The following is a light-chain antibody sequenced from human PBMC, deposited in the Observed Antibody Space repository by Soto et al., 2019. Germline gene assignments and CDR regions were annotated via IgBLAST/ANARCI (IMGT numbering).Light chain of an antibody. Sequence: DIQMTQSPSTLSASIGDRVTITCRASQSIYRWLAWYQQKPGRAPKLLIYEASTFESGVPSRFSGSGSGTEFTLTISSLQPDDFATYYCQHYDTFPWTFGQGTKVEIK. J-gene: IGKJ1*01. CDR3: QHYDTFPWT. CDR1: QSIYRW. CDR2: EAS. V-gene: IGKV1-5*03.